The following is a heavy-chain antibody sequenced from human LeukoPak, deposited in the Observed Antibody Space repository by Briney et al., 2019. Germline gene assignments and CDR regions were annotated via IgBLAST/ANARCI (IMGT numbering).Heavy chain of an antibody. CDR1: GFTFSSYE. D-gene: IGHD3-3*01. J-gene: IGHJ6*03. CDR3: VSFWAPLWCGYPRYYYYYYYMDV. Sequence: GGSLRLSCAASGFTFSSYEMNWLRQAPGKGLEWVSYISSSGSTIYYADSVKGRFTISRDNAKNSLCLQMNSLRAEDTAVYYCVSFWAPLWCGYPRYYYYYYYMDVWDKETTVTVSS. CDR2: ISSSGSTI. V-gene: IGHV3-48*03.